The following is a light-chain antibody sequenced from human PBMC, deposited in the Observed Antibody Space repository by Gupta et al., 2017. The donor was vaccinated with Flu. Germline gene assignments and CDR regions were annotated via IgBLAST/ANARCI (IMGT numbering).Light chain of an antibody. V-gene: IGKV1-5*03. CDR3: QQYNSYSWT. CDR2: KAS. CDR1: QSITSW. J-gene: IGKJ1*01. Sequence: DRVTITCRASQSITSWLAWYQQKPGKAPKLLIYKASSLESGGPSRFSGSGSGTEFTLTISSLQPDDFATYYCQQYNSYSWTFGQGTKVEIK.